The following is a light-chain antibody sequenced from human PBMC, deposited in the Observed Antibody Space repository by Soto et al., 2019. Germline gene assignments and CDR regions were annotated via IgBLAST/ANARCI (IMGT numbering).Light chain of an antibody. CDR3: SSYAGSSNV. CDR2: AVN. V-gene: IGLV2-8*01. CDR1: SSDGGGYNY. Sequence: QSAVTQPPSASGAPGQSVAISCTGTSSDGGGYNYVSGYQQHPGKAPKTMTYAVNKRPSGVPDRFSGSKSGNTASLTVSGLQAEDEAAYYCSSYAGSSNVFGTGTKVTVL. J-gene: IGLJ1*01.